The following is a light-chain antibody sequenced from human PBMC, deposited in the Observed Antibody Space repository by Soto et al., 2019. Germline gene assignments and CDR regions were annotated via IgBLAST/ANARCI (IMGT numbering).Light chain of an antibody. V-gene: IGLV1-40*01. Sequence: QSVLTQPPSVYGAPGQRVTISCTGSSSNIGAGYPVHWYQQLPGTDPKLLVAGNRPSGVPDRFSVSKSGASASLAITGLQAEDEADYYCQSYDSSLSRRWVFGGGTKLTV. CDR1: SSNIGAGYP. J-gene: IGLJ3*02. CDR2: G. CDR3: QSYDSSLSRRWV.